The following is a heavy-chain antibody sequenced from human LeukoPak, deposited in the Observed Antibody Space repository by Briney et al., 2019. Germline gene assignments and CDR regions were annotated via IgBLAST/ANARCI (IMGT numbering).Heavy chain of an antibody. V-gene: IGHV3-30*03. J-gene: IGHJ4*02. Sequence: PGGSLRLSCSASGFAFSTYAMHWVRQAPGKGLEWVAVISYDGSYKDYGDPVKGRLTLSRDNSKSTVFLEMSSLRAEDTAVYHCARARLQWEVRYPRFDSWGQGTLVTVSS. CDR1: GFAFSTYA. D-gene: IGHD1-26*01. CDR2: ISYDGSYK. CDR3: ARARLQWEVRYPRFDS.